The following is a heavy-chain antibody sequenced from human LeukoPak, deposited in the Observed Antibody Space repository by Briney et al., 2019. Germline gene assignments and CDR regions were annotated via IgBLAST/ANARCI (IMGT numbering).Heavy chain of an antibody. CDR1: GFTFSSYS. V-gene: IGHV3-7*03. Sequence: GGSLRLSCAASGFTFSSYSMSWVRQAPGKGLEWVANIKQDGGEKYYVDSVKGRFTISRDNAKNSLYLQMNSLRAEDTAVYYCARDWASYCSSTSCYTRLTYYFDYWGQGTLVTVSS. CDR2: IKQDGGEK. J-gene: IGHJ4*02. CDR3: ARDWASYCSSTSCYTRLTYYFDY. D-gene: IGHD2-2*02.